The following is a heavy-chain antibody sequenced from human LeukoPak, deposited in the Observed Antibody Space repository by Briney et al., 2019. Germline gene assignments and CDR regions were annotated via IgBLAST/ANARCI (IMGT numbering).Heavy chain of an antibody. D-gene: IGHD3-22*01. Sequence: PSETLSLTCTVSGGPISSPNHFWCWVRQPPGKGLEWIGSVYYGGSTNYNPSLKSRVTISVDTSKNQFSLKLSSVTAADTAVYYCARVGGYAFDPWGQGTLVTVSS. CDR1: GGPISSPNHF. J-gene: IGHJ5*02. CDR3: ARVGGYAFDP. V-gene: IGHV4-39*07. CDR2: VYYGGST.